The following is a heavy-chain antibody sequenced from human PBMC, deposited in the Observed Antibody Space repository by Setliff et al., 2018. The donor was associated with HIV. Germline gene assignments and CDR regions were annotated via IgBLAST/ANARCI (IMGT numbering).Heavy chain of an antibody. CDR3: ARGVGRFGVVTWFHP. CDR1: GASLSGDY. CDR2: INHGGNT. Sequence: SETLSLTCAVYGASLSGDYWTWIRQPPGRGMEWIGEINHGGNTNYNPPLKSRVTMSLDTSKSQFSLNLTSVTAADTAVYYCARGVGRFGVVTWFHPWGHGMLVTVSS. D-gene: IGHD3-3*01. V-gene: IGHV4-34*01. J-gene: IGHJ5*02.